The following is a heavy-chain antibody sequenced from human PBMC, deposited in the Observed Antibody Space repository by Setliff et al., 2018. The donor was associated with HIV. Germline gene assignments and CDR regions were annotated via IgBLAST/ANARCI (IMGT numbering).Heavy chain of an antibody. CDR3: ARGRYNSRIDV. V-gene: IGHV1-8*02. J-gene: IGHJ6*02. CDR1: GYTFTNSD. D-gene: IGHD5-18*01. CDR2: MNPKSGNT. Sequence: ASVKVSCKASGYTFTNSDINWVRQAPGQGLEWMGWMNPKSGNTGYAQKFQARLTMTWNTSTNTAYMELRSLTSDDTAVYYCARGRYNSRIDVWGQGTTVTVSS.